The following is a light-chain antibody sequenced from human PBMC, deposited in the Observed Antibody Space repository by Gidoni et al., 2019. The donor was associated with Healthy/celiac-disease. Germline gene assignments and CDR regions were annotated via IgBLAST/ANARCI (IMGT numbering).Light chain of an antibody. CDR3: QQRSNWPPLT. V-gene: IGKV3-11*01. CDR1: QSINNY. CDR2: DAV. J-gene: IGKJ4*01. Sequence: EIVLTQSPATLSLSPGERATLSCRASQSINNYLAWYQQRPAQAPRLLIYDAVHRAAGLPARVSGSGSGTDFTLTISSLEPEDFAVYYCQQRSNWPPLTFGGGTKVEIE.